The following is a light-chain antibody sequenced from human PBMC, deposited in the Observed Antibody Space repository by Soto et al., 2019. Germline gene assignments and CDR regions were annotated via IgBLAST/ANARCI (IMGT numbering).Light chain of an antibody. V-gene: IGLV2-14*01. Sequence: QSALTQPASVSGSPGQSITISCTGTSSDVGGYNYVSWYQQHPAKAPKLMIYDVSNRPSGVSNRFSGSKSDNTASLTISGLQAEDEADYYCSSYTSSSTLVFGSGTKVTVL. CDR3: SSYTSSSTLV. CDR2: DVS. J-gene: IGLJ1*01. CDR1: SSDVGGYNY.